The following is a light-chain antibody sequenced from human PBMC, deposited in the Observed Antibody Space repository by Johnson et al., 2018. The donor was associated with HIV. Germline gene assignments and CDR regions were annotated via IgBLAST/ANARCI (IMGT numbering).Light chain of an antibody. CDR3: GTWANSLNTGAF. CDR2: DNN. J-gene: IGLJ1*01. Sequence: QSVLTQPASVSAASGQKVNISCSGSSSNIGNYYVSWYQHLPGTAPTLLIYDNNKRPSGIPDRFSGSKSGTSATMGITGLQTGDEADYDCGTWANSLNTGAFFGPGTKVTVL. V-gene: IGLV1-51*01. CDR1: SSNIGNYY.